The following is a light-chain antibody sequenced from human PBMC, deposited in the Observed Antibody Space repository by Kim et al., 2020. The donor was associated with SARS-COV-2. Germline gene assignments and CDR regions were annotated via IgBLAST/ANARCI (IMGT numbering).Light chain of an antibody. CDR3: QQYAYWRA. V-gene: IGKV3-15*01. CDR2: GAS. J-gene: IGKJ5*01. Sequence: SLSPGERATLSCRASQSISTNLAWFQQKPGQAPRVLIYGASARATGIPARFSGSGSGTEFTLTISNLQSEDFAVYYCQQYAYWRAFGQGTRLGIK. CDR1: QSISTN.